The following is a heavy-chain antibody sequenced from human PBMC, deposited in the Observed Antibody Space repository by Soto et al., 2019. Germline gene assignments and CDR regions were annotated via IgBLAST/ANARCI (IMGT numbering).Heavy chain of an antibody. Sequence: EVQLVESGGGLVQPGGSLRLSCAASGFTFSRYSMSWLRQAPGKGLEWVSYISSSSNSIYYADSVKGRFTISRDNAKNTLQLQMNSLRAAETAVYYCASTGECITTSCIRWGRVTLVTVAS. D-gene: IGHD2-2*01. J-gene: IGHJ4*02. V-gene: IGHV3-48*01. CDR3: ASTGECITTSCIR. CDR1: GFTFSRYS. CDR2: ISSSSNSI.